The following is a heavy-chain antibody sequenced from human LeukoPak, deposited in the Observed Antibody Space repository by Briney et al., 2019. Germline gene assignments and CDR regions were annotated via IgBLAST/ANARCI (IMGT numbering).Heavy chain of an antibody. V-gene: IGHV3-11*04. J-gene: IGHJ2*01. CDR1: GFTFSDHY. CDR3: AREGGYCSSTRCSGHWYFDL. D-gene: IGHD2-2*01. Sequence: GGSLRLSCAASGFTFSDHYMSWIRQAPGKGLEWVSYISSSGETTYYAASVKGRFTISRDNSKNSLYLQMNSLRAEDTAVYYCAREGGYCSSTRCSGHWYFDLWGRGTLVTVSS. CDR2: ISSSGETT.